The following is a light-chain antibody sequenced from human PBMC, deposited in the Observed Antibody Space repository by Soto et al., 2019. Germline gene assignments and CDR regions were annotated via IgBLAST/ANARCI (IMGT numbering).Light chain of an antibody. V-gene: IGLV1-44*01. CDR3: AAWDDSLNVYV. CDR2: SNN. J-gene: IGLJ1*01. Sequence: QSVLTQPPSASGTPGQRVTISCSGSSSNIGSKPVNWYQQLPGTAPKLLIYSNNQRPSGVPDRFSGSKSGTSASLAISGLKSEDEADYYCAAWDDSLNVYVFATGTKVTVL. CDR1: SSNIGSKP.